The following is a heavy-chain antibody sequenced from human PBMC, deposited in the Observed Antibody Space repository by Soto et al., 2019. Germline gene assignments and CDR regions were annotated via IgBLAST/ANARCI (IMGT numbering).Heavy chain of an antibody. J-gene: IGHJ5*02. CDR1: GGSISSGGYY. CDR2: IYYSGST. CDR3: ARGVLDIVATIHGSNWFDP. D-gene: IGHD5-12*01. Sequence: PSETLSLTCTVSGGSISSGGYYWSWIRQHPGKGLEWIGYIYYSGSTYYNPSLKSRVTISVDTSKNQFSLKLSSVTAADTAVYYCARGVLDIVATIHGSNWFDPWGQGTLVTVSS. V-gene: IGHV4-31*03.